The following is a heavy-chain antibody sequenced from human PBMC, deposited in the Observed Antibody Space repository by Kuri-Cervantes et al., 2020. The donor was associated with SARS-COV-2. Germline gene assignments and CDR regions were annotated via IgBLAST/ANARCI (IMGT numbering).Heavy chain of an antibody. J-gene: IGHJ4*02. Sequence: GGSLRLSCAASGFTFSSYAMHWVRQAPGKGLEWVAVISYDGSNKYYADSVKGRFTISRDNSKNTLYLQMNSLRAEDTAVYYCARSRPIPGGYCFDYWGLGTLVTVSS. CDR2: ISYDGSNK. D-gene: IGHD2-21*01. CDR3: ARSRPIPGGYCFDY. V-gene: IGHV3-30-3*01. CDR1: GFTFSSYA.